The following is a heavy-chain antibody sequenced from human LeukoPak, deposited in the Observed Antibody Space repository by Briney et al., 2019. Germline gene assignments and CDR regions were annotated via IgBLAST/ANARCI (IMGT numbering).Heavy chain of an antibody. V-gene: IGHV4-39*01. J-gene: IGHJ4*02. CDR1: GVSISSSSYY. D-gene: IGHD3-22*01. CDR2: ISYSGST. Sequence: SEALSLTCTVSGVSISSSSYYWGWIRQPPGKGLEWIGSISYSGSTYYNPFLKSRVTISVDTSKNQFSLKLSSVTAADTAVYYCARSVDSLLNFDYWGQGTLVTVSS. CDR3: ARSVDSLLNFDY.